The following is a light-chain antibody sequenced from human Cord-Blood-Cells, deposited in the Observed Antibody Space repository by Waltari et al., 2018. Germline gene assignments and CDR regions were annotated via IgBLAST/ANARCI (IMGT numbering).Light chain of an antibody. CDR1: SSDVGGYNY. Sequence: QSALTQPRSVSGSPGQSVTLSCTGPSSDVGGYNYVSWYQQHPGKAPKLMIYDVSKRPSGVPDRFSGSKSGNTASLTISGLQAEDEADYYCCSYAGSYRDVFGTGTKVTVL. V-gene: IGLV2-11*01. CDR3: CSYAGSYRDV. J-gene: IGLJ1*01. CDR2: DVS.